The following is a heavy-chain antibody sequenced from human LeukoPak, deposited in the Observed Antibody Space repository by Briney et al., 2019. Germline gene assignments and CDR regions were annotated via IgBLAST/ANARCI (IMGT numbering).Heavy chain of an antibody. J-gene: IGHJ6*02. CDR3: ARGGGLDV. CDR1: GFTLSSYW. D-gene: IGHD3-16*01. Sequence: GSLRLSCAASGFTLSSYWMNWARQAPGKGLEWVASINHNGNVNYYVDSVKGRFTISRDNAKNSLYPQMSNLRAEDTAVYFCARGGGLDVWGQGATVSVSS. V-gene: IGHV3-7*03. CDR2: INHNGNVN.